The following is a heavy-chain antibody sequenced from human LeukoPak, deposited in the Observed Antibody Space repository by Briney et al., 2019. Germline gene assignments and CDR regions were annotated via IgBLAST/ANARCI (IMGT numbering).Heavy chain of an antibody. Sequence: GGSLRLSCAASGFTFSSYWMHWVRQAPGKGLVWVSRINSDGSSTSYADSVKGRLTISRDNAKNTLYLQMNSLRAEDTAVYYCARDLYCSSTSCYIGYYYYYGMDVCGKGTTVTVSS. CDR3: ARDLYCSSTSCYIGYYYYYGMDV. J-gene: IGHJ6*04. CDR2: INSDGSST. D-gene: IGHD2-2*02. CDR1: GFTFSSYW. V-gene: IGHV3-74*01.